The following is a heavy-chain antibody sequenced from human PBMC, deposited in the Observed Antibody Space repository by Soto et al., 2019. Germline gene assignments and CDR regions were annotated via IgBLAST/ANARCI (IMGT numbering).Heavy chain of an antibody. D-gene: IGHD3-3*01. J-gene: IGHJ4*02. CDR3: ARVRVRFLEWLGSEG. V-gene: IGHV1-69*12. Sequence: QVQLVQSGAEVKKPGSSVKVSCKASGGTFSSYAFSWVRQAPGQGLEWMGGIIPIFGTANYAQKFQGRVTITADESTSTADMALSSLRSEDTAVYYCARVRVRFLEWLGSEGWGQGTLVTVSS. CDR2: IIPIFGTA. CDR1: GGTFSSYA.